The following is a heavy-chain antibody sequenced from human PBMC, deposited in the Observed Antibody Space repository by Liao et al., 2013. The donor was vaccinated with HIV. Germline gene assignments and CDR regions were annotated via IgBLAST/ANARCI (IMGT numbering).Heavy chain of an antibody. V-gene: IGHV4-61*02. Sequence: QVQLQESGPGLVKPSQTLSLTCTVSGDSMDIGSYYWSWIRQPAGKGLEWIGRISTSGSTNYNPSLKSRVTISVDMSKNQFSLRLSSVTAADTAVYYCARDGYCSSNTCPRIGWFDPWGQGTLVAVSS. J-gene: IGHJ5*02. CDR3: ARDGYCSSNTCPRIGWFDP. CDR2: ISTSGST. CDR1: GDSMDIGSYY. D-gene: IGHD2-2*03.